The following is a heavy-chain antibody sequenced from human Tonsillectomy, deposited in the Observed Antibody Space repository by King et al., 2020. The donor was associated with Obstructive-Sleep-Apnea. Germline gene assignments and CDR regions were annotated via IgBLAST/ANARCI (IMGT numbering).Heavy chain of an antibody. CDR3: ARARLSIVGATPADYYNYAMDV. CDR2: IIPIFGAA. J-gene: IGHJ6*02. V-gene: IGHV1-69*15. Sequence: QLVQSGAEVKKPGSSVKVSCKASGGTFSSYAITWVRQAPGQGLEWMGTIIPIFGAANSAQRFQGRVTLTADESTSTAYMALSSLRYEDTAVYYCARARLSIVGATPADYYNYAMDVWGQGTTVTVSS. D-gene: IGHD1-26*01. CDR1: GGTFSSYA.